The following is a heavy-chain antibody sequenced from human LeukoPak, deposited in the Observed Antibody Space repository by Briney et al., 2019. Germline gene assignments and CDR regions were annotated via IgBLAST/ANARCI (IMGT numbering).Heavy chain of an antibody. CDR2: ISAGNGNT. J-gene: IGHJ4*02. CDR3: ARVLGYCSGGSCSYYFDY. Sequence: GASVKVSCKASGYTFTSYAMHWVRQAPGQRLEWMGWISAGNGNTKYSQKFQGRVTITRDTSASTAYMELSSLRSEDTAVYYCARVLGYCSGGSCSYYFDYWGQGTLVTVSS. V-gene: IGHV1-3*01. D-gene: IGHD2-15*01. CDR1: GYTFTSYA.